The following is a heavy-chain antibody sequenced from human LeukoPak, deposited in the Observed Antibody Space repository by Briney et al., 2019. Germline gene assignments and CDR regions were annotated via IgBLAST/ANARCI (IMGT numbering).Heavy chain of an antibody. CDR3: AREFKGGSSEY. Sequence: PSETLSLTCTVSGYSISSGYYWGWIRQPPGKGLEWIGSIYHSGSTYYNPSLKSRVTISVDTSKNQFSLKMSSVTAADTAVYYCAREFKGGSSEYWGQGTLVTVSS. J-gene: IGHJ4*02. CDR2: IYHSGST. CDR1: GYSISSGYY. V-gene: IGHV4-38-2*02. D-gene: IGHD1-26*01.